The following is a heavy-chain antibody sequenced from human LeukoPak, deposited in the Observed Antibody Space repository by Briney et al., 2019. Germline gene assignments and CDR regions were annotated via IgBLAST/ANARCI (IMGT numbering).Heavy chain of an antibody. J-gene: IGHJ4*02. D-gene: IGHD6-19*01. Sequence: SETLSLSCTVSGYSISSGYYWGWIRQPPGKGLEWIGSIYHSGSTYYNPSLKSRVTISVDTSKNQFSLKLSSVTAADTAVYYCARDSFSSGHGMGVDYWGQGTLVTVSS. CDR2: IYHSGST. CDR3: ARDSFSSGHGMGVDY. CDR1: GYSISSGYY. V-gene: IGHV4-38-2*02.